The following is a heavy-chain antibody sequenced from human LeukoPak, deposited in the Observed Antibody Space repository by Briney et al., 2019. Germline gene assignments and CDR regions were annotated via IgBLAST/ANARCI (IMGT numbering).Heavy chain of an antibody. J-gene: IGHJ4*02. Sequence: GASVKVSCKVSGYTLTELSMHWVRQAPGQGLEWMGIINPSGGSTSYAQKFQGRVTMTRDTSTSTVYMELSSLRSEDTAVYYCASSGFWSGYYFYWGQGTLVTVSS. CDR1: GYTLTELS. CDR2: INPSGGST. V-gene: IGHV1-46*01. D-gene: IGHD3-3*01. CDR3: ASSGFWSGYYFY.